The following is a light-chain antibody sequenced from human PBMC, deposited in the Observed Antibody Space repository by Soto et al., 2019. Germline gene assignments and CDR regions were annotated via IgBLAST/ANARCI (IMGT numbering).Light chain of an antibody. CDR2: DNN. J-gene: IGLJ2*01. CDR3: ATWDYSLTGEV. Sequence: QSVLTQPPSVSAAPGQKVTISCSGSSSNIGNNYVSWYQQLPGTAPKLLIYDNNKRPSGIPDRFSGSKSCTSGTLDITGLQTGDEADYYCATWDYSLTGEVFGGGTKVTVL. CDR1: SSNIGNNY. V-gene: IGLV1-51*01.